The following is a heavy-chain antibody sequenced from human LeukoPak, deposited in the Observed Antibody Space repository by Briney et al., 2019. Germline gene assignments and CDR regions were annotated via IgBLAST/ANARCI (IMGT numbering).Heavy chain of an antibody. J-gene: IGHJ4*02. CDR3: AREHGSGNYFFDY. CDR2: ISSSSSYI. Sequence: GGSLRLSCAASGFTFSSYSINWVRQAPGKGLEWVSSISSSSSYIYYADSVKGRFTISRDNAKNSLYLQMDSLRAEDTAVYYCAREHGSGNYFFDYWGQGTLVTVSS. V-gene: IGHV3-21*01. CDR1: GFTFSSYS. D-gene: IGHD3-10*01.